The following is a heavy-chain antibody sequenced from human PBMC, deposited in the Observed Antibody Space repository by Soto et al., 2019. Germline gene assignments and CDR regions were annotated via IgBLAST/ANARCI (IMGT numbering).Heavy chain of an antibody. CDR3: ARAGGSGTLYDMDV. J-gene: IGHJ6*02. V-gene: IGHV3-48*02. CDR1: GFTSSTYS. CDR2: ISSGSGTI. D-gene: IGHD3-10*01. Sequence: EVQLVDSGGGLVQPGGSLRLSCVASGFTSSTYSMNWVRQAPGKGLGWVSYISSGSGTIYYADSVKGRFTISRDNAKNSMFLQMNSLRDEDTAVYYCARAGGSGTLYDMDVWGQGTTVTVSS.